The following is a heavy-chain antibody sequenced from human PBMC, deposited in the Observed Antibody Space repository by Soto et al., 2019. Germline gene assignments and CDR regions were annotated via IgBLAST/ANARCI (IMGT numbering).Heavy chain of an antibody. J-gene: IGHJ6*03. Sequence: QVQLVQSGAEVKKPGASVKVSCKASGYTFTSHGISWVRQAPGQGLEWMGWISAYNGDTNYAQKLQGRVTVTTDTSTSTAYMELRSLRSEDTAVYYCARMVLGSNIDYSHYIDVWGKGTTVTVSS. D-gene: IGHD3-10*01. CDR1: GYTFTSHG. CDR2: ISAYNGDT. V-gene: IGHV1-18*01. CDR3: ARMVLGSNIDYSHYIDV.